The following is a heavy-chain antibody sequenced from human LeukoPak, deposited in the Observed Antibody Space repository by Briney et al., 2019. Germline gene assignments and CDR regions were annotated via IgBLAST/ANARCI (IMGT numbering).Heavy chain of an antibody. V-gene: IGHV4-34*01. Sequence: PSETLSLTCAVYGGSFSGYYWSWTRQPPGKGLEWIGEINHSGSTNYNPSLKSRVTISVDTSKNQFSLKLSSVTAADTAVYYCARVQGIQLWLRLDYWGQGTLVTVSS. J-gene: IGHJ4*02. D-gene: IGHD5-18*01. CDR3: ARVQGIQLWLRLDY. CDR1: GGSFSGYY. CDR2: INHSGST.